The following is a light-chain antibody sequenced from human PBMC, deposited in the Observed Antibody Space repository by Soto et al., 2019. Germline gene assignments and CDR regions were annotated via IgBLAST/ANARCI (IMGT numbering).Light chain of an antibody. CDR1: SSDIGGYNF. CDR3: NSYRTVSTYV. Sequence: QSVLTQPASVSGSPGQSITIACTGTSSDIGGYNFVSWYQQHPGKAPKLLIYDVGNRPSGVSNRFSGSKSGNTASLTISGLQADDEAHYYCNSYRTVSTYVFGTGTKLTVL. V-gene: IGLV2-14*01. J-gene: IGLJ1*01. CDR2: DVG.